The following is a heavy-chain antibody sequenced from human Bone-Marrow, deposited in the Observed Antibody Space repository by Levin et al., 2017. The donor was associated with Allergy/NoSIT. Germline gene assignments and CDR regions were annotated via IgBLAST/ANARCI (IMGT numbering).Heavy chain of an antibody. D-gene: IGHD2-15*01. CDR2: ISAYNGNT. J-gene: IGHJ1*01. CDR1: GYTFTSYG. CDR3: ARDRRYCSGGSCYFQH. V-gene: IGHV1-18*01. Sequence: GESLKISCKASGYTFTSYGISWVRQAPGQGLEWMGWISAYNGNTNYAQKLQGRVTMTTDTSTSTAYMELRSLRSDDTAVYYCARDRRYCSGGSCYFQHWGQGTLVTVSS.